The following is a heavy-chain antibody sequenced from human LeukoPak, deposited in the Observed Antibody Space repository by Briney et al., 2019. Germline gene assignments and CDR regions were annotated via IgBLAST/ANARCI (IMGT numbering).Heavy chain of an antibody. D-gene: IGHD3-3*01. CDR3: AREAAIDTYYDFWSGYGTPYYFDY. CDR1: GYSISSGYY. J-gene: IGHJ4*02. V-gene: IGHV4-38-2*02. Sequence: SETLSLTCTVSGYSISSGYYWGWIRQPPGKGLEWIGSIYHSGSTYYNPSLKSRVTISVDTSKNQFSLKLSSVTAADTAVHYCAREAAIDTYYDFWSGYGTPYYFDYWGQGTLVTVSS. CDR2: IYHSGST.